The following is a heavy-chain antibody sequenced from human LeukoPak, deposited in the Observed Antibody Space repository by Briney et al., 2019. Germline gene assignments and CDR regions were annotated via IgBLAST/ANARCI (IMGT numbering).Heavy chain of an antibody. D-gene: IGHD2-15*01. CDR1: GYTLTELS. Sequence: ASVKVSCKVSGYTLTELSMHWVRQAHGKGLEWMGGFDPEDGETIYAQKFQGRVTMTEDTSTDTAYMELSSLRSEDTAVYYCATGRDSYCSGGSCYDYWGQGTLVTVSS. V-gene: IGHV1-24*01. CDR2: FDPEDGET. J-gene: IGHJ4*02. CDR3: ATGRDSYCSGGSCYDY.